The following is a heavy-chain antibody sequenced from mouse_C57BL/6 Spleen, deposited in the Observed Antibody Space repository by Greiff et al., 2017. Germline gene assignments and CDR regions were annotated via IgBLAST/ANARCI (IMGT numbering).Heavy chain of an antibody. CDR3: ARQGPYYGSSFFAD. J-gene: IGHJ3*01. V-gene: IGHV5-9*01. CDR1: GFTFSSYT. CDR2: ISGGGGNT. Sequence: DVHLVESGGGLVKPGGSLKLSCAASGFTFSSYTMSWVRQTPEKRLEWVATISGGGGNTYYPDRVKGRFTISRDNAKNTLYLPMSSLRSEDTALYYCARQGPYYGSSFFADWGQGTLVTVSA. D-gene: IGHD1-1*01.